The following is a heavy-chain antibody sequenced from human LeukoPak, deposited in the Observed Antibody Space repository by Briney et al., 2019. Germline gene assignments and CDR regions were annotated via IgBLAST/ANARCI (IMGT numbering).Heavy chain of an antibody. D-gene: IGHD3-10*01. CDR1: GFTFSSYW. V-gene: IGHV3-7*01. Sequence: PGGSLRLSCAASGFTFSSYWMSWARQAPGKGLEWVANIKQDGSEKYYVDSVKGRFTISRDNAKNSLYLQMNSLRAEDTAVYYCARAPYGSESPFDPWGQGTLVTVSS. CDR2: IKQDGSEK. J-gene: IGHJ5*02. CDR3: ARAPYGSESPFDP.